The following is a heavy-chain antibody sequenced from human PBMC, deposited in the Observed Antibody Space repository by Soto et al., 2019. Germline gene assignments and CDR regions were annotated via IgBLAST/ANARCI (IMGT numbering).Heavy chain of an antibody. D-gene: IGHD5-18*01. CDR2: IYYSGST. V-gene: IGHV4-31*03. Sequence: SETLSLTCTVSGGSISSGGYYWIWIRHHPGKGLEWIGYIYYSGSTYYNPSLKSRVTISVDTSKNQFSLKLSSVTAADTAVYYCARVGEVDTAMVDYWGQGTLVTVSS. CDR1: GGSISSGGYY. J-gene: IGHJ4*02. CDR3: ARVGEVDTAMVDY.